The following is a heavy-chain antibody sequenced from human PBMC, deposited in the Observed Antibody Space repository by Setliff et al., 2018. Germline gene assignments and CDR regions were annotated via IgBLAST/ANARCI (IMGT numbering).Heavy chain of an antibody. CDR1: DGSLSTYY. CDR2: VYYSGTA. D-gene: IGHD5-12*01. Sequence: PSETLSLTCTVSDGSLSTYYWSWIRQPPGKGLEFIGYVYYSGTANYSPSLRSRLTISVDXSKNQFSLXLRAVTXAXTAVYYCARGGTFRYFDFWGQGAPVTVS. CDR3: ARGGTFRYFDF. J-gene: IGHJ4*02. V-gene: IGHV4-59*01.